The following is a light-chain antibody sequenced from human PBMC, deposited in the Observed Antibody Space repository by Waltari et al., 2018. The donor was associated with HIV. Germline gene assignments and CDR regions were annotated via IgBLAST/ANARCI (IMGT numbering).Light chain of an antibody. CDR1: QNISNY. Sequence: DIQTTQSPSSLSASVGDRVTLTCRASQNISNYLTWYQQKAGKAPNLLIYAASSLQSGVPSRFSGSGSGTDFTLTISSLQPEDSSTYYCHQSYSAPFGGGTKVEI. V-gene: IGKV1-39*01. CDR2: AAS. J-gene: IGKJ4*01. CDR3: HQSYSAP.